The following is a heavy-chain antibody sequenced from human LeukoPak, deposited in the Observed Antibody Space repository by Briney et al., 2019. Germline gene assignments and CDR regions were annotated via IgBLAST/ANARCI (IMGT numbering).Heavy chain of an antibody. Sequence: SETLSLTCIVSGGSIKRSHYYWGWIRQPPGEGLDWIGSIYSTGTTYYNPSLKTRLTISVDTSKNQFSLRLTSVTASDTAMYYCARENDDSSGYYLFDYWGQGTLVTVSS. CDR2: IYSTGTT. V-gene: IGHV4-39*02. J-gene: IGHJ4*02. D-gene: IGHD3-22*01. CDR1: GGSIKRSHYY. CDR3: ARENDDSSGYYLFDY.